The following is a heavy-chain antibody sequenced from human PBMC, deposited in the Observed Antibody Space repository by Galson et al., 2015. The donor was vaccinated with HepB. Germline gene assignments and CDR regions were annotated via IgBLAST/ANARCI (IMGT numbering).Heavy chain of an antibody. CDR1: GGSFSGYY. Sequence: ETLSLTCAVYGGSFSGYYWSWIRQPPGKGLEWIGEINHSGSTNYNPSLKSRVTISVDTSKNQFSLKLSSVTAADTAVYYCASLPTTETTPWFDPWGQGTLVTVSS. V-gene: IGHV4-34*01. D-gene: IGHD4-17*01. CDR3: ASLPTTETTPWFDP. J-gene: IGHJ5*02. CDR2: INHSGST.